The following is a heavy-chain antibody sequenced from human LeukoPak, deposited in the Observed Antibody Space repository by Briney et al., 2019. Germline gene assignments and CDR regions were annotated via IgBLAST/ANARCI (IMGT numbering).Heavy chain of an antibody. CDR2: ISGSGGST. CDR1: GFTFSSYA. J-gene: IGHJ4*02. Sequence: QPGGSLRLSCAASGFTFSSYAMSWDRQAPGKGLEWVSAISGSGGSTYYADSVKGRFTISRDNSKNTLYLQMNSLRAEDTAVYYCAKTQIMTAITATNFDFWGQGTLVTVSS. V-gene: IGHV3-23*01. CDR3: AKTQIMTAITATNFDF. D-gene: IGHD2-21*02.